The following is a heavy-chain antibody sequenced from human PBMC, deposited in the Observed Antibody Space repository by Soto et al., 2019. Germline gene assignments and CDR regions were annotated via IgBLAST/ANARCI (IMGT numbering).Heavy chain of an antibody. Sequence: EVQLAESGGGLVQPGGSLRLSCAASGLTFSDHYMEWVRQAPGKGLEWVGRSRDKVHSHTTEYAASVKGRFTISRGDSENSLYLQMNSLKTEDTAVYYCARGVVSTGYFDYWGQGTLVTVSS. J-gene: IGHJ4*02. CDR1: GLTFSDHY. CDR3: ARGVVSTGYFDY. D-gene: IGHD5-12*01. CDR2: SRDKVHSHTT. V-gene: IGHV3-72*01.